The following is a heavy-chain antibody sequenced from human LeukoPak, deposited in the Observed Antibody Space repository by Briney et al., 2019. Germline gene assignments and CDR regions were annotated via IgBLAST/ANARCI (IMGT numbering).Heavy chain of an antibody. J-gene: IGHJ3*02. CDR2: ISAYNGNT. CDR3: ATTMVRGADDAFDI. CDR1: GYTFTSYG. Sequence: ASVKVSCKASGYTFTSYGISWVRQAPGQGLEWMGWISAYNGNTNYAQKLQGRVTMTTDTSASTAYMELRSLRSDDTAVYYCATTMVRGADDAFDIWGQGTMVTVSS. V-gene: IGHV1-18*01. D-gene: IGHD3-10*01.